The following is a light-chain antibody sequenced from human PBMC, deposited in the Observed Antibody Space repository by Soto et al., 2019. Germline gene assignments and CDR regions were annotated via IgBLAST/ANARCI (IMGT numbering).Light chain of an antibody. J-gene: IGLJ2*01. CDR1: STDVGGYNY. CDR3: SSYTSSSILGV. Sequence: QSALTQPASVSGSPGQSITISCTGTSTDVGGYNYVSWYQHHPGKAPKLMIYEVSNRPSGVSNRFSGSKSGNTASLTISGLLAEYEADYYCSSYTSSSILGVFGGGTKLTVL. CDR2: EVS. V-gene: IGLV2-14*01.